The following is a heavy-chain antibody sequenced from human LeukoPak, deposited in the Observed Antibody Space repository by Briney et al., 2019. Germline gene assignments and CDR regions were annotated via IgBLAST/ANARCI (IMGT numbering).Heavy chain of an antibody. J-gene: IGHJ4*02. V-gene: IGHV3-15*01. CDR2: IKSKTDGGTT. CDR1: GFVFRDAW. CDR3: TTVPSNYIPDY. Sequence: GGSLRLSCATSGFVFRDAWLSWVRQAPGKGLEWVGRIKSKTDGGTTDYAAPVKGRFTISRDDSKNTLYLQMNSLKTEDTAVYYCTTVPSNYIPDYWGQGTLVTVSS. D-gene: IGHD4-11*01.